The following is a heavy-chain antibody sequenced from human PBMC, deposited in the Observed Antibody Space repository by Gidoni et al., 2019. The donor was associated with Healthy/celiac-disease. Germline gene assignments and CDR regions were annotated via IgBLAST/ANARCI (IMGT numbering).Heavy chain of an antibody. CDR2: IYHSGRT. V-gene: IGHV4-38-2*01. CDR1: GSSISSGYY. Sequence: QVQLQESGPGLVKPSETLSLTCAVSGSSISSGYYWGWIRQSPGKGLEWIGSIYHSGRTYYNPSIKSRVTISVDTSKNQFSLKLSSVTAADTAVYYCARMSRVFGVVMPDYWGQGTLVTVSS. J-gene: IGHJ4*02. CDR3: ARMSRVFGVVMPDY. D-gene: IGHD3-3*01.